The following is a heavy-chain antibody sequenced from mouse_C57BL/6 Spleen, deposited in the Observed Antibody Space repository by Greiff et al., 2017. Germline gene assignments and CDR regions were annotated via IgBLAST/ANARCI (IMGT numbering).Heavy chain of an antibody. CDR3: ASYYYSNGYFDY. Sequence: EVQGVESGGGLVKPGGSLKLSCAASGFTFSSYAMSWVRQTPEKRLEWVATISDGGSYTYYPDNVKGRFTISRDNAKNNLYLQMSHLKSEDTAMYYCASYYYSNGYFDYWGQGTTRTVSS. CDR2: ISDGGSYT. CDR1: GFTFSSYA. D-gene: IGHD2-5*01. J-gene: IGHJ2*01. V-gene: IGHV5-4*01.